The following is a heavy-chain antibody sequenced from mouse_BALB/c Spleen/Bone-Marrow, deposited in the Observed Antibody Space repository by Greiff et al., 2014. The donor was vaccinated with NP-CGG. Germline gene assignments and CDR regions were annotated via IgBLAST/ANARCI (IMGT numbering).Heavy chain of an antibody. D-gene: IGHD1-2*01. Sequence: EVQLQQSGGGLVQPGGSLNLACVASGFDFGGYWMSWARLAPGKGLEWIGEINPGSSTINYSPSLKDKFIISRDNAKNTLCLQMSKVRSEDTALYYCARLGHYGYHDNRGQGTTLTVSS. CDR2: INPGSSTI. J-gene: IGHJ2*01. CDR3: ARLGHYGYHDN. V-gene: IGHV4-2*02. CDR1: GFDFGGYW.